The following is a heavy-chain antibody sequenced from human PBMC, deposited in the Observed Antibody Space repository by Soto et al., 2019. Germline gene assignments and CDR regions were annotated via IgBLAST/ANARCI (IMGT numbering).Heavy chain of an antibody. CDR1: GGSVSGYY. D-gene: IGHD3-10*01. J-gene: IGHJ2*01. CDR2: INNGGSS. CDR3: GRGRGDGYNQNWYFDL. Sequence: QVHLQQWGAGLLKPSETLSLTCAVYGGSVSGYYWSWIRQPPGKGLEWIGEINNGGSSNYNPSLKSRGSMSVGKSNNQFSLKLTSVTAADTAVYYCGRGRGDGYNQNWYFDLWGRGTLVTVSS. V-gene: IGHV4-34*01.